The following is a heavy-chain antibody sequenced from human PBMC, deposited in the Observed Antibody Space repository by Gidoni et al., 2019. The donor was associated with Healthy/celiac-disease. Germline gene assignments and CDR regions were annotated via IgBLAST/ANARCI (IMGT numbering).Heavy chain of an antibody. D-gene: IGHD3-22*01. CDR3: ARTMIVVVAPDL. Sequence: EVQLVESGGGLVQPGGSLSLSCAASGFTFSSYEMNWVRQAPGKGLEWVSYISSSGSTIYYADSVKGRFTISRDNAKNSLYLQMNSLRAEDTAVYYCARTMIVVVAPDLWGRGTLVTVSS. J-gene: IGHJ2*01. CDR1: GFTFSSYE. CDR2: ISSSGSTI. V-gene: IGHV3-48*03.